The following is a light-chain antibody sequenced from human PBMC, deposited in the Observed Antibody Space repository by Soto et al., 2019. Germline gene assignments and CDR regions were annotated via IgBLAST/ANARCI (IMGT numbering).Light chain of an antibody. CDR1: QSVDNY. Sequence: EIVLTQSPATLSLSPGERATLSCRASQSVDNYLVWDQQKPGQAPTLLIYDASNRATGIPARFSGSGSGTEFTLTISSLEPEDFAVYYCQQRIDWPPAWAFGQGTKVEIK. V-gene: IGKV3-11*01. CDR2: DAS. J-gene: IGKJ1*01. CDR3: QQRIDWPPAWA.